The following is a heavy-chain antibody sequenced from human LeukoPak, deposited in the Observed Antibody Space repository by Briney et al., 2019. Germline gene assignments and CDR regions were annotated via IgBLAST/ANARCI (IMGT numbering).Heavy chain of an antibody. CDR1: GFTFSDYY. CDR3: ASGGSGWYHLGNWFDP. CDR2: ISSGSTI. Sequence: PGGSLRLSCAASGFTFSDYYMSWIRQAPGKGLEWVSYISSGSTIYYADSVKGRFTISRDNAKNSLYLQMNSLRAEDTAVYYCASGGSGWYHLGNWFDPWGQGTLVTVSS. D-gene: IGHD6-19*01. V-gene: IGHV3-11*01. J-gene: IGHJ5*02.